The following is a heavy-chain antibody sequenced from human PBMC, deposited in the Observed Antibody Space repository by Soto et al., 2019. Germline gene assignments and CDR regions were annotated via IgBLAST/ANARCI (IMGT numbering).Heavy chain of an antibody. CDR2: IYYSGST. D-gene: IGHD2-2*02. CDR3: ARVSVVPAAIGGHNPGVNWLDP. J-gene: IGHJ5*02. Sequence: SETLSLTCTVSGGSISSYYWSWIRQPPGKGLEWIGYIYYSGSTNYNPSLKSRVTISVDTSKNQFSPKLSSVTAADTAVYYCARVSVVPAAIGGHNPGVNWLDPWGQGTLVTVSS. CDR1: GGSISSYY. V-gene: IGHV4-59*01.